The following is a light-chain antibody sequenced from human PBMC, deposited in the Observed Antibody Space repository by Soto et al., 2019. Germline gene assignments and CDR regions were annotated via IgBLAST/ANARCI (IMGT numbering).Light chain of an antibody. Sequence: ALTQPASVSGSPGQSITISCTGTSSDIGGYDYVSWYQQRPGKAPKLMIYEVRYRPSGVSNRFSGSKSGNTASLTISGLQAEDEAVYYCCSYARTSNHYFFGSGTKVTVL. CDR2: EVR. CDR3: CSYARTSNHYF. V-gene: IGLV2-14*01. CDR1: SSDIGGYDY. J-gene: IGLJ1*01.